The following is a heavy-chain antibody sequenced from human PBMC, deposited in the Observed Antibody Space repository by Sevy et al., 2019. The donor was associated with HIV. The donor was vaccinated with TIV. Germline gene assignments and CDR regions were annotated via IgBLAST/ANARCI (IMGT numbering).Heavy chain of an antibody. Sequence: SETLSLTCAVSGYSISSGYYWGWIRQPPRKGLEWIGTIVHGGSSESTYYNPSLKSGLTISVDTSKNQFSLKLSSVTAADTAVYYCARCYYDSSGKYYFDYWGQGTLVTVSS. CDR3: ARCYYDSSGKYYFDY. D-gene: IGHD3-22*01. CDR2: IVHGGSSEST. V-gene: IGHV4-38-2*01. J-gene: IGHJ4*02. CDR1: GYSISSGYY.